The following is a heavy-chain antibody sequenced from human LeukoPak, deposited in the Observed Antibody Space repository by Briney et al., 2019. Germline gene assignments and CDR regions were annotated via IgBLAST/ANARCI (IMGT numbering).Heavy chain of an antibody. J-gene: IGHJ4*02. D-gene: IGHD5-18*01. CDR2: ISSNGGST. Sequence: GGSLRLSCAASGFTFSSYAMHWVRQAPGKGLEYVSAISSNGGSTYYANSVKGRFTISRDNSKNTLYLQMGSLRAEDMAVYYCARDRGGYSYGPLVNWGQGTLVTVSS. V-gene: IGHV3-64*01. CDR3: ARDRGGYSYGPLVN. CDR1: GFTFSSYA.